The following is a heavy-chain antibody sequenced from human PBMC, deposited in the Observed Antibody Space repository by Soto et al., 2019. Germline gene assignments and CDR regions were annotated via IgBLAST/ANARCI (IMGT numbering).Heavy chain of an antibody. Sequence: QVPVVESGGGVVQPGRSLRLSCAASGFTVSDYPLHWVRQAPGKGLEWVAVMFKDENNKRYADSVKGRFTISRDNSKNTLYLQMDSIRTDDTAVYYCAKSTANWGQGTLVTVSS. CDR3: AKSTAN. CDR2: MFKDENNK. J-gene: IGHJ4*02. CDR1: GFTVSDYP. V-gene: IGHV3-30-3*02.